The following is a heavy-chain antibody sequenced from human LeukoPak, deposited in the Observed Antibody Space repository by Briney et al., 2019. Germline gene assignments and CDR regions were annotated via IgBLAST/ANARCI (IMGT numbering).Heavy chain of an antibody. CDR2: ISGGGGST. CDR1: GFTFSSYA. CDR3: AKRGYCSSTSCYKYFQH. V-gene: IGHV3-23*01. Sequence: GGSLRLSCAASGFTFSSYAMSWVRQAPGKGLEWVSAISGGGGSTYYADSVKGRFTISRDNSKNTLYLQMNSLRAEDTAVYYCAKRGYCSSTSCYKYFQHWGQGTLVTVSS. J-gene: IGHJ1*01. D-gene: IGHD2-2*02.